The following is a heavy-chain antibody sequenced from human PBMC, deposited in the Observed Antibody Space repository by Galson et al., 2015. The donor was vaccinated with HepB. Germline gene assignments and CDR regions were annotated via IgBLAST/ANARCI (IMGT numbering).Heavy chain of an antibody. CDR2: MNPNSGNT. J-gene: IGHJ5*02. CDR1: GYTFTSYD. CDR3: ARGRPLRRNTNNWFDP. D-gene: IGHD1/OR15-1a*01. Sequence: SVKVSCKASGYTFTSYDINWVRQATGQGLEWMGWMNPNSGNTGYAQKFQGRVTMTRNTSISTTYMELSSLRSEDTAVYYCARGRPLRRNTNNWFDPWGQGTLVTVSS. V-gene: IGHV1-8*01.